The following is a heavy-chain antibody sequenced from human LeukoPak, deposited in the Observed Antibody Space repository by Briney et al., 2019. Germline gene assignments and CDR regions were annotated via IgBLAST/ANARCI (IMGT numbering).Heavy chain of an antibody. V-gene: IGHV3-30*04. Sequence: GGSLRLSCAASGFTFSSYAMHWVRQAPGKGLEWVAVISYDGSNKYYADSVKGRFTISRGNSKNTLYLQMNSLRAEDTAVYYCARVYCSGGSCYSSYYYYYMDVWGKGTTVTVSS. CDR3: ARVYCSGGSCYSSYYYYYMDV. J-gene: IGHJ6*03. CDR1: GFTFSSYA. D-gene: IGHD2-15*01. CDR2: ISYDGSNK.